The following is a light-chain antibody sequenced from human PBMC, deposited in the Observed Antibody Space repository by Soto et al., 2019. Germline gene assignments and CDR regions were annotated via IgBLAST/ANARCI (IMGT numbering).Light chain of an antibody. CDR1: QGISSW. J-gene: IGKJ5*01. CDR3: QQASSLPLP. Sequence: DIQMTQSPSSVSASVGDRVTITCRASQGISSWLAWYQQKPGKAPKLLIYAVSSLQSGVPSRFSGSGSGTVFTLAISSLQSKYFATYYCQQASSLPLPFGQGTRLEMK. V-gene: IGKV1-12*01. CDR2: AVS.